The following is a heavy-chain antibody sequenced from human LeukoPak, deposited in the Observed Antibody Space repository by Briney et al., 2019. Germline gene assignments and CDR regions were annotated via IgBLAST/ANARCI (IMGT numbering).Heavy chain of an antibody. D-gene: IGHD1-1*01. CDR1: GFTFSSNG. CDR3: AKGNHNWNDYFDY. CDR2: ISYDARKK. Sequence: GGSLRLSCAASGFTFSSNGIHWVRQAPGKGLEWVAVISYDARKKYYADFVRGRFTISRDNSKNIAYLEMNSLRVEDTAVYHCAKGNHNWNDYFDYWGQGILVTVSS. J-gene: IGHJ4*02. V-gene: IGHV3-30*18.